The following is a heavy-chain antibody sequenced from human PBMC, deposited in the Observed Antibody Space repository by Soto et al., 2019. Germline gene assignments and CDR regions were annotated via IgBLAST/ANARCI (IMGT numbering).Heavy chain of an antibody. V-gene: IGHV1-69*13. CDR3: ARQFDYDTSGYYYAY. CDR1: GYTFTSYG. D-gene: IGHD3-22*01. CDR2: IMPVFGRP. Sequence: SVKVSCKASGYTFTSYGISWVRQAPGQGLEWMGGIMPVFGRPNYAQKFQGRVTITADEYTRTAYMELSRLKSDDTAVYYCARQFDYDTSGYYYAYWGQGTQVTVSS. J-gene: IGHJ4*02.